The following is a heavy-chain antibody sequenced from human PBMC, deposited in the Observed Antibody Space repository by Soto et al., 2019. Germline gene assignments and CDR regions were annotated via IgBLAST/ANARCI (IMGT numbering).Heavy chain of an antibody. CDR3: AGGVITGRREVYYYYGMDV. CDR2: IIPIFGTA. D-gene: IGHD3-16*01. CDR1: GGTCSSYA. V-gene: IGHV1-69*13. J-gene: IGHJ6*02. Sequence: GASVKVSCKASGGTCSSYAISWVRQAPGQGLEWMGGIIPIFGTANYAQKFQGRVTITADESTSTAYMELSSLRSEDTAVYYCAGGVITGRREVYYYYGMDVWGQGTTVTVSS.